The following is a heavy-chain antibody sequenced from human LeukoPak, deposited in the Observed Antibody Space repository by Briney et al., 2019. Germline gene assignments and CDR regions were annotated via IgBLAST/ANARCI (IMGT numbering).Heavy chain of an antibody. CDR3: ARVYRYSQPINWFDP. D-gene: IGHD2-21*01. CDR2: IIPIFGTA. CDR1: GGTFSSYA. J-gene: IGHJ5*02. Sequence: GASVKVSCKASGGTFSSYAISWVRQAPGQGLEWMGGIIPIFGTANYAQKFQGRVTITTDESTSTAYMELSSLRSEDTAVYYCARVYRYSQPINWFDPWGQGTLVTVSS. V-gene: IGHV1-69*05.